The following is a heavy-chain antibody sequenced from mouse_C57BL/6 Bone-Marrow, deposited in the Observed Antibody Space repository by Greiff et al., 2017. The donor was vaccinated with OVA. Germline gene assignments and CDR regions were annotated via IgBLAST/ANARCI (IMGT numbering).Heavy chain of an antibody. V-gene: IGHV1-5*01. Sequence: GNSDTSYNQKFKGKAKLTAVTSASTAYMELSSLTNEDSAVYYCTRVEFITTVVAPYAMDYWGQGTSVTVSS. CDR3: TRVEFITTVVAPYAMDY. CDR2: GNSDT. D-gene: IGHD1-1*01. J-gene: IGHJ4*01.